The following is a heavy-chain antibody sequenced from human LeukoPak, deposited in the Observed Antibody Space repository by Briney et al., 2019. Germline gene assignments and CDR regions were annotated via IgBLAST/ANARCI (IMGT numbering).Heavy chain of an antibody. CDR2: INPTGGST. D-gene: IGHD1-26*01. Sequence: AAVKVSCKASGYTFTSYDINWVRQATGQGLEWMGLINPTGGSTGYAQKFQGRVTMTRDMSTSTDYMELSSLRSEDTAIYYCARDNSVGDNAWWFDPWGQGTLVTVSS. CDR3: ARDNSVGDNAWWFDP. J-gene: IGHJ5*02. CDR1: GYTFTSYD. V-gene: IGHV1-46*01.